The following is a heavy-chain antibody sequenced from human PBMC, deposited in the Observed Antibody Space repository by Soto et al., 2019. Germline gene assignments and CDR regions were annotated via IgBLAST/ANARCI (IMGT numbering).Heavy chain of an antibody. Sequence: PSETLSLTCTVSGGSLSSYYWSWIRQPPGKGLEWIGYIYYSGSTNYNPSLKSRVTISVDTSKNQFSLKLSSVTAADTAVYYCARDMMWSWFDPWGEGTLVTASS. CDR3: ARDMMWSWFDP. CDR1: GGSLSSYY. J-gene: IGHJ5*02. CDR2: IYYSGST. D-gene: IGHD3-16*01. V-gene: IGHV4-59*01.